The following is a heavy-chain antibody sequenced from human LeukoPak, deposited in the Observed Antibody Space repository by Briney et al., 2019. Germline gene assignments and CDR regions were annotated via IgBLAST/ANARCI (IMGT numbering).Heavy chain of an antibody. V-gene: IGHV3-7*01. CDR1: GFTLSTYW. CDR3: ARGHYYGMDV. CDR2: IKQDGSEK. J-gene: IGHJ6*04. Sequence: GGSLRLSCAASGFTLSTYWMNWVRQAPGKGLEWVATIKQDGSEKYYVDSVKGRFTISRDNAKNSLYLQMNSLRAEDTAVYYCARGHYYGMDVWGKGTTVTISS.